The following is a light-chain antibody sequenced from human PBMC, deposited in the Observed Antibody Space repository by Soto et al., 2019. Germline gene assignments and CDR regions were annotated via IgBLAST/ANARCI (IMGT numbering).Light chain of an antibody. J-gene: IGKJ1*01. V-gene: IGKV1-5*03. CDR1: QTISSW. CDR3: QHYNSYSEA. Sequence: DIQMTQSPSTLSGSVGDRVTITCRASQTISSWLAWYQQKPGKAPKLLIYKASTLKSGVPSRFSGSGSGTEFTLTISSLQPDDSATYYCQHYNSYSEAFGRGTKVNIK. CDR2: KAS.